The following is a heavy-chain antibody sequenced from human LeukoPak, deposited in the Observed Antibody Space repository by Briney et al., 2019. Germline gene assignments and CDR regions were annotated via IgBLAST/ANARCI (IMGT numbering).Heavy chain of an antibody. CDR3: ARDAAGWPRALNWFDP. D-gene: IGHD6-19*01. CDR2: TYYRSQWYY. J-gene: IGHJ5*02. V-gene: IGHV6-1*01. CDR1: GDSVSSNSAA. Sequence: SQTLSLTCAISGDSVSSNSAAWNWIRQSPSRGLEWLGRTYYRSQWYYEYAVSVKSRIIINPDTSKNQFSLQLNSVTPEDTAVYYCARDAAGWPRALNWFDPWGQGTLVTVSS.